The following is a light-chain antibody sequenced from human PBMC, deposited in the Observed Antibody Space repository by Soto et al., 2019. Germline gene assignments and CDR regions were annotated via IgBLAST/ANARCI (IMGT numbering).Light chain of an antibody. CDR1: SSDVGDYNY. V-gene: IGLV2-14*01. J-gene: IGLJ1*01. CDR2: DVS. CDR3: SSYTSSSTCV. Sequence: QSALTQPASVSGSPGQSITISCTGTSSDVGDYNYVSWYQQHPGKAPKLMIYDVSNRPSGVSNCFSGSKSGNTASLTISGLQAEDEADYDCSSYTSSSTCVFGTGTKLTVL.